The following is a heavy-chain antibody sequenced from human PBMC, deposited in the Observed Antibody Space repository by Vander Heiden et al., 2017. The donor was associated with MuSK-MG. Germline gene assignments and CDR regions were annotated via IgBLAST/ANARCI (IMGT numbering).Heavy chain of an antibody. CDR1: GFTFDYYA. CDR2: ISWNSGSI. V-gene: IGHV3-9*01. CDR3: AKIGRHSSGWTLGAFDI. D-gene: IGHD6-19*01. Sequence: EVQPVVAGGGLVQPGRSLRLSCEASGFTFDYYAMHWVRQAPGKGLEWVSGISWNSGSIGYADSVKGRFTISSDNAKNSLYLQMNSLRAEDTALYYCAKIGRHSSGWTLGAFDIWGQGTMVTVSS. J-gene: IGHJ3*02.